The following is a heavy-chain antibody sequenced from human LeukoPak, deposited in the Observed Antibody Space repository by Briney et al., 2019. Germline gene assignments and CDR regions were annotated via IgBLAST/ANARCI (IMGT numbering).Heavy chain of an antibody. CDR2: ISYDGTNK. J-gene: IGHJ4*02. V-gene: IGHV3-30*18. CDR3: AKGSSSGTVDY. CDR1: GFTFSNYD. D-gene: IGHD3-22*01. Sequence: GGSLRLSCAASGFTFSNYDMHWVRQAPGKGLKWVAFISYDGTNKYYADSVKGRFTFSRDNSKYTLYLQMNSLRAEDTAVYYCAKGSSSGTVDYWGQGTLVAVSS.